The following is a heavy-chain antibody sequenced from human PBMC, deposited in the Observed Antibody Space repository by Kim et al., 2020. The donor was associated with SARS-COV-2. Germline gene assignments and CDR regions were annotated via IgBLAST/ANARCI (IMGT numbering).Heavy chain of an antibody. CDR2: ISAYNGNT. CDR3: ARTGSPYGSYYPNFDY. CDR1: GYTFTSYG. V-gene: IGHV1-18*01. J-gene: IGHJ4*02. D-gene: IGHD1-26*01. Sequence: ASVKVSCKASGYTFTSYGISWVRQAPGQGLEWMGWISAYNGNTNYAQKLQGRVTMTTDTSTSTAYMELRSLRSDDTAVYYCARTGSPYGSYYPNFDYWGQGTLVTVSS.